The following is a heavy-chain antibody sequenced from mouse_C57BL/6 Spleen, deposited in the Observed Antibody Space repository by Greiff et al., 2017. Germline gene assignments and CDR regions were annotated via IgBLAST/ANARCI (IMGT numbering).Heavy chain of an antibody. CDR3: TPYYYGSKNFDY. CDR1: GFNIKDDY. Sequence: VQLQQSGAELVRPGASVKLSCTASGFNIKDDYMHWVKPRPDQGLEWIGWIDPENGDTEYASKFQGKATITADTSSNTAYLQLSSLTSEDTAVYYCTPYYYGSKNFDYWGQGTTLTVSS. D-gene: IGHD1-1*01. J-gene: IGHJ2*01. CDR2: IDPENGDT. V-gene: IGHV14-4*01.